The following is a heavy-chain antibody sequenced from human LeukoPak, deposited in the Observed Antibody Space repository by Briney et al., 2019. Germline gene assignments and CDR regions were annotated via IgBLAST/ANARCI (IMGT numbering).Heavy chain of an antibody. CDR1: GGSFSGYY. J-gene: IGHJ4*02. CDR2: IYTSGST. V-gene: IGHV4-59*10. D-gene: IGHD6-19*01. CDR3: ARGPTRVAVAGSYFDY. Sequence: PSKTLSLTCAVYGGSFSGYYWSWIRQPPGKGLEWIGRIYTSGSTNYNPSLKSRVTMSVDTSKNQFSLKLSSVTAADTAVYYCARGPTRVAVAGSYFDYWGQGTLVTVSS.